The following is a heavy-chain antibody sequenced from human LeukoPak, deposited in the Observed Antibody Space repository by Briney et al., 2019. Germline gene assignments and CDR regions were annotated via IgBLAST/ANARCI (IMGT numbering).Heavy chain of an antibody. Sequence: ASVKVSCKASGYTFTGYYMHWVRQAPGQGLEWMGIINPSGGSTSYAQKFQGRVTMTRDMSTSTVYMELSSLRSEDTAVYYCARDLLLVRGAPDYWGQGTLVTVSS. J-gene: IGHJ4*02. CDR2: INPSGGST. CDR1: GYTFTGYY. D-gene: IGHD3-10*01. CDR3: ARDLLLVRGAPDY. V-gene: IGHV1-46*01.